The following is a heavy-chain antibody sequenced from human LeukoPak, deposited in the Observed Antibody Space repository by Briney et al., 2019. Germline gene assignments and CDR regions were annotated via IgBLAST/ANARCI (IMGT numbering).Heavy chain of an antibody. CDR2: ISGSGGST. V-gene: IGHV3-23*01. CDR1: GFTFSSYA. J-gene: IGHJ4*02. CDR3: AKDSVTIFGVVIGIDY. Sequence: GGSLRLSCAASGFTFSSYAMSWVRQAPGKGLEGVSAISGSGGSTYYADSVKGRFTISRDNSKNTLYLQMNSLRAEDTAVYYCAKDSVTIFGVVIGIDYWGQGTLVTVSS. D-gene: IGHD3-3*01.